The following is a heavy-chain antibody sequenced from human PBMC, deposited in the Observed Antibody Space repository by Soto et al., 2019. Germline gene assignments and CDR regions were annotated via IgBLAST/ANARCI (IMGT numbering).Heavy chain of an antibody. CDR1: GGSFSGYY. D-gene: IGHD3-9*01. Sequence: QVQLQQWGAGLLKPSETLSLTCAVYGGSFSGYYWSWIRQPPGKGLEWIGEINHSGSTNYNPSLKSRVTISVDTSKNQFSLKLSSVTAADTAVYYCARVPVDDILTGDRDYFDYWGQGTLVTVSS. J-gene: IGHJ4*02. V-gene: IGHV4-34*01. CDR2: INHSGST. CDR3: ARVPVDDILTGDRDYFDY.